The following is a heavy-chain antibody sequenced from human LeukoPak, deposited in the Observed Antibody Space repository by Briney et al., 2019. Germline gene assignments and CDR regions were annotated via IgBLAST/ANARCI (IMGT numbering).Heavy chain of an antibody. D-gene: IGHD5-12*01. CDR2: IGSGSQNI. CDR1: GFTFSTYS. CDR3: ARDLGYSGYVMSY. J-gene: IGHJ4*02. V-gene: IGHV3-48*01. Sequence: PGGSLRLSCAASGFTFSTYSMNWVRQAPGKGLEWVSYIGSGSQNIYYADSVKGRLSISRDNAKRILFLQMNSLRAEDTAVYYCARDLGYSGYVMSYGGQGTLVTVSS.